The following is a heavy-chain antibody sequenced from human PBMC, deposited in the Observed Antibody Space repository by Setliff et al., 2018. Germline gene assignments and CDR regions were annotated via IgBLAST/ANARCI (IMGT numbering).Heavy chain of an antibody. CDR1: GYTFTDYY. V-gene: IGHV1-2*02. D-gene: IGHD5-18*01. Sequence: ASVKVSCKASGYTFTDYYIHWVRQAPGQGLEWMGWTNPNSGGTNYPQGFQGRVAMTRDTAISTAFMELSSLRSDDTAVYYCARDFPGYTYGYGYWGQGTLVTVS. CDR3: ARDFPGYTYGYGY. CDR2: TNPNSGGT. J-gene: IGHJ4*02.